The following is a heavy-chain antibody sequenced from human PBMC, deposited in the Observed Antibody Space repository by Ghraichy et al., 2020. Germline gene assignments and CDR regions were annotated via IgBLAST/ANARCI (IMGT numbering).Heavy chain of an antibody. D-gene: IGHD6-13*01. CDR3: GRATGGSSWPSIDH. Sequence: GGSLRLSCAASGFTFSAYSMNWVRQAPGKGLEWVSYISSGSSTIYYADSVKGRFTISRDNAKNSLYLQMNSLRDEDTAVYYCGRATGGSSWPSIDHWGQGTLVTVSS. CDR1: GFTFSAYS. J-gene: IGHJ5*02. CDR2: ISSGSSTI. V-gene: IGHV3-48*02.